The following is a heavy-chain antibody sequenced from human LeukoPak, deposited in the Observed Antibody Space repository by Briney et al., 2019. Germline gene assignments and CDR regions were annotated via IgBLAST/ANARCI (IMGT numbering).Heavy chain of an antibody. CDR2: LSHDGSNT. CDR3: AKKCSGSSYETPKY. D-gene: IGHD1-26*01. J-gene: IGHJ4*02. V-gene: IGHV3-30*18. CDR1: GFTFSSYG. Sequence: GGSLRLSCAASGFTFSSYGMHWVRQAPGQGLEWVAVLSHDGSNTYYADSVKGRFSISRDNSKNTLYLQMTSLTAEDTAVYYCAKKCSGSSYETPKYWGRGTVVTVSS.